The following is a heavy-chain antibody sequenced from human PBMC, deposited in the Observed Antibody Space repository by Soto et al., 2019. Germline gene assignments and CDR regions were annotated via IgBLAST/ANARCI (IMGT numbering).Heavy chain of an antibody. D-gene: IGHD3-10*01. Sequence: SVKVSCKTSGYIFTNYGISWVRQAPAQGLEWMGWINTDNGNTKYIQKFQGRVTMTADTSTSTVYMELSSLRSDDTAVYYCARGPRITMVRGDFWGQGTRVTVSS. V-gene: IGHV1-18*01. CDR2: INTDNGNT. CDR3: ARGPRITMVRGDF. J-gene: IGHJ4*02. CDR1: GYIFTNYG.